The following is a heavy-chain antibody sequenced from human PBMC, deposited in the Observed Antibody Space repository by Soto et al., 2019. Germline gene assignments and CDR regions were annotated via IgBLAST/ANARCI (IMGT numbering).Heavy chain of an antibody. Sequence: EVQLVESGGGLVQPGGSLRLSCAASGFTFSTYEFNWVRQAPGRGLEWISYISVSGSIIKYADSVKGRFTISRDNAENSLHLHMSSLRVDDTAVYFCVRDTMRASAAASLDYWGQGTQVIVSS. CDR1: GFTFSTYE. CDR3: VRDTMRASAAASLDY. D-gene: IGHD6-13*01. V-gene: IGHV3-48*03. CDR2: ISVSGSII. J-gene: IGHJ4*02.